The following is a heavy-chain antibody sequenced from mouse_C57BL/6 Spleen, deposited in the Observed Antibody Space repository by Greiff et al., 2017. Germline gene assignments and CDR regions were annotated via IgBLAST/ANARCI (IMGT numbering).Heavy chain of an antibody. CDR3: ARETWSKRDYAMDY. Sequence: VQLQQPGAELVRPGSSVKLSCKASGYTFTSYCMDWVKQRPGQGLEWIGNIYPSDSETHYNQKFKDKATLTVDKSSSTAYLQLSSLTSEDSAVYYCARETWSKRDYAMDYWGQGTSVTVSS. CDR1: GYTFTSYC. D-gene: IGHD2-5*01. CDR2: IYPSDSET. J-gene: IGHJ4*01. V-gene: IGHV1-61*01.